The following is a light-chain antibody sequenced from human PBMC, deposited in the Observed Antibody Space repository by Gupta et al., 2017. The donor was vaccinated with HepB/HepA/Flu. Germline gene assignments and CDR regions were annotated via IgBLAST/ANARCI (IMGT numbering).Light chain of an antibody. Sequence: FLLTQPLSVSASPGKTVTISCTRSSGSIASNYVQWYQQRPGSAPTTVIYEDNQRPSGVPDRFSGSIDSSSNSASLTISGLKTEDEADYYCQSYDSSNKWVFGGGTKLTVL. CDR1: SGSIASNY. CDR3: QSYDSSNKWV. V-gene: IGLV6-57*03. J-gene: IGLJ3*02. CDR2: EDN.